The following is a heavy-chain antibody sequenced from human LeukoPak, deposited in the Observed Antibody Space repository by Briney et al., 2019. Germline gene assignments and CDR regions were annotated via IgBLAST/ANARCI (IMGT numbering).Heavy chain of an antibody. Sequence: SQTLSLTCTVSGGSISSGGYSWSWIRQHPGKGLEWIGYIYYSGSTYYNPSLKSQVTISVDTSKNQFSLKLSSVTAADTAVYYCARGSFTMIVVPFDPWGQGTLVTVSS. CDR3: ARGSFTMIVVPFDP. CDR1: GGSISSGGYS. D-gene: IGHD3-22*01. CDR2: IYYSGST. V-gene: IGHV4-31*01. J-gene: IGHJ5*02.